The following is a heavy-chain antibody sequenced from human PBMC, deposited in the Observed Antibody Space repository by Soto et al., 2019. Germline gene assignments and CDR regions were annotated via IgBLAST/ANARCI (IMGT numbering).Heavy chain of an antibody. CDR3: ARGSSIAGLYYGMDV. CDR2: NYYSGIT. V-gene: IGHV4-31*03. CDR1: GGSISSGGYY. J-gene: IGHJ6*02. Sequence: QVQLQESGPGLVKPSQTLSLTCTVSGGSISSGGYYWTWIRQHPGKGLEWIGYNYYSGITYYNPSLQSRVTXPXAXSXXQFSLKLSSVTAADTAVYYCARGSSIAGLYYGMDVWGQGTTVTVSS. D-gene: IGHD6-6*01.